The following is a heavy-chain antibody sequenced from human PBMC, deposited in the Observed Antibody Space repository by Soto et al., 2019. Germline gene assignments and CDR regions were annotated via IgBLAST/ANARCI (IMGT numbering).Heavy chain of an antibody. CDR2: ITSDGSTT. CDR3: AKGGSSGWPGGEDF. J-gene: IGHJ4*02. CDR1: GFTFSNYA. V-gene: IGHV3-23*01. D-gene: IGHD6-19*01. Sequence: GGSLRHSCVFSGFTFSNYAMILVRKTTGKGLEWVSGITSDGSTTWYADFVEGRFTISRDNSKNTVYLQLNSPRGEDAAVYFCAKGGSSGWPGGEDFWGQGTMVTVSS.